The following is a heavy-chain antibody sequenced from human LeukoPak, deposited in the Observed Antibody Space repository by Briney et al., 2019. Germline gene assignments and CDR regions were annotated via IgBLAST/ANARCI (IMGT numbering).Heavy chain of an antibody. V-gene: IGHV4-59*01. D-gene: IGHD3-16*01. Sequence: SETLSLTCTVSGGSISSYYWSWIRQPPGKGLEWIGYIYYSGSTNYNPSLKSRVTISVDTSKNQFSLKLSSVTAADTAVYYCAINYDYVWGSFGYWGQGTLVTVSS. CDR1: GGSISSYY. CDR2: IYYSGST. CDR3: AINYDYVWGSFGY. J-gene: IGHJ4*02.